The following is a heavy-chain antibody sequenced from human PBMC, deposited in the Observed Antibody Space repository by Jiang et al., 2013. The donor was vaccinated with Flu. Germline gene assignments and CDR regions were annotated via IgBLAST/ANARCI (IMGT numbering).Heavy chain of an antibody. CDR2: ISGHNADT. CDR3: ARDTIGTTDAFDI. J-gene: IGHJ3*02. Sequence: GAEVKKPGASVKVSCKASGYSFTNYGISWVRQAPGQGLEWMGWISGHNADTRYAQNLQGRVTMTTDTSTSTAYMELRSLRSDDTAVYYCARDTIGTTDAFDIWGQGTMVTVSS. D-gene: IGHD1-1*01. CDR1: GYSFTNYG. V-gene: IGHV1-18*01.